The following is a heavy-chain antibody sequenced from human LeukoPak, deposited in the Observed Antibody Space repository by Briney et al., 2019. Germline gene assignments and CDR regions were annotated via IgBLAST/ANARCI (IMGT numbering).Heavy chain of an antibody. J-gene: IGHJ5*02. CDR2: INHSGST. V-gene: IGHV4-34*01. CDR1: GGSFSGYY. Sequence: SETLSLTCAVYGGSFSGYYWSWIRQPPGKGLEWIGEINHSGSTNYNPSLKSRVTISVDTSKNQFSLKLSSVTAADTAVYYCARCRAPSDPWGQRTLVTVSS. CDR3: ARCRAPSDP.